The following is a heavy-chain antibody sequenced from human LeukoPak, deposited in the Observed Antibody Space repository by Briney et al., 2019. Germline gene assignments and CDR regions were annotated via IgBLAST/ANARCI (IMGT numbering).Heavy chain of an antibody. J-gene: IGHJ6*02. D-gene: IGHD6-13*01. V-gene: IGHV4-34*01. Sequence: SETLSLTCAVYGGSFSGYYWSWIRQPPGKGLEWIGEINHSGSTNYNPSLKSQVTISVDTSKNQFSLKLSSVTAADTAVYYCARGRSWHYYYYYGMDVWGQGTTVTVSS. CDR2: INHSGST. CDR1: GGSFSGYY. CDR3: ARGRSWHYYYYYGMDV.